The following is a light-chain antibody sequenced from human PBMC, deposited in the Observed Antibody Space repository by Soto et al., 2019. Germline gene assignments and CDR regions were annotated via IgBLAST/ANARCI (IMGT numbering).Light chain of an antibody. J-gene: IGLJ2*01. Sequence: QSALTQPASVSGSPGQSITISCTGTSSDVGSYNLVSWYQQHPGKAPKLMIYEGSKRPSGVSNRFSGSKSGNTASLTISGXXXXXXADYYCCSYAGSSTFHVVFGGGTKVTVL. CDR1: SSDVGSYNL. V-gene: IGLV2-23*01. CDR2: EGS. CDR3: CSYAGSSTFHVV.